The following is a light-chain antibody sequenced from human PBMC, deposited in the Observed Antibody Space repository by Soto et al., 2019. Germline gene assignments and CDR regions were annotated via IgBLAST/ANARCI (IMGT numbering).Light chain of an antibody. CDR2: DAS. J-gene: IGKJ5*01. CDR3: QHRSNWPPIT. V-gene: IGKV3-11*01. Sequence: EIVLTQSPATLSLSPGDTATLSCRASQSVSSNLGWYQQKPGQAPRLLIYDASNRATGIPARFSGSGSETDFTLTVSSLEPEDFAVYYCQHRSNWPPITFGQGTRLEI. CDR1: QSVSSN.